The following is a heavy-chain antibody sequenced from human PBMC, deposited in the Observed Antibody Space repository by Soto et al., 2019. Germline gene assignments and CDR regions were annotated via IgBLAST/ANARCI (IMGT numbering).Heavy chain of an antibody. CDR3: ARAAKRYFDS. J-gene: IGHJ4*02. CDR2: IVPILGPA. V-gene: IGHV1-69*06. CDR1: GGTFNTFA. Sequence: QVQLVQSGAEVKKPGSSVNVSCKASGGTFNTFAISWVRQAPGQGLEYLGGIVPILGPAFYAQRFQGRVTITADKSPNTAYVELTRLSSKDTAVDYCARAAKRYFDSRGQGTQVTVSS.